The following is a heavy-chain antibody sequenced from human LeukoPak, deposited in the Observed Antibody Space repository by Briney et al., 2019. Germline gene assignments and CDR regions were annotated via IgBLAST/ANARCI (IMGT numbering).Heavy chain of an antibody. V-gene: IGHV4-39*07. CDR3: ARGSSGWY. CDR2: IYYSGST. D-gene: IGHD6-19*01. CDR1: GGSISSSSYY. J-gene: IGHJ4*02. Sequence: PSETLSLTCTVSGGSISSSSYYWGWIRQPPGKGLEWIGSIYYSGSTYYNPSLKSRVTISVDTSKNQFSLKLSSVTAADTAVYYCARGSSGWYWGQGTLVTVSS.